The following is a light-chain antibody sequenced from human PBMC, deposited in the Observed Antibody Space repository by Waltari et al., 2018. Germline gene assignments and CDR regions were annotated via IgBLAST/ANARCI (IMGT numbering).Light chain of an antibody. CDR2: GAS. V-gene: IGKV3-20*01. Sequence: EIVLPQSPGTLSLSPGERATRSCRTSQSVSSTYIAWYQQKPGQTPRLLIYGASNRATGIPDRFSGSGSGTDFTLTISRLEPEDSAVYYCQQYVSSPLTFGGGTKVEIK. J-gene: IGKJ4*01. CDR1: QSVSSTY. CDR3: QQYVSSPLT.